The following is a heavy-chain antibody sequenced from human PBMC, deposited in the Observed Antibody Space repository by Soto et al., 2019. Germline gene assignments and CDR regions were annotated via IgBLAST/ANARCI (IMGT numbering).Heavy chain of an antibody. Sequence: SGPTLVNPTQTLTLTCTFSGFALSTSGVGVGWIRQPPGKALEWLALIYWNDDKRYSPSLKSRLTITKDTSKNQVVLTMTNMDPVDTATYYCAHSLVIAPYNWFDPWGQGTLVTVSS. CDR3: AHSLVIAPYNWFDP. D-gene: IGHD3-3*02. CDR1: GFALSTSGVG. J-gene: IGHJ5*02. CDR2: IYWNDDK. V-gene: IGHV2-5*01.